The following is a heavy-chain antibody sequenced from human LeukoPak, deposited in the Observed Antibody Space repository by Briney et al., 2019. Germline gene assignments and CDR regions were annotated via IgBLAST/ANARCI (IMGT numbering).Heavy chain of an antibody. V-gene: IGHV4-31*03. CDR1: GGSISSGGYY. CDR3: ARSWSGGDAFDI. D-gene: IGHD3-3*01. CDR2: IYYSGST. Sequence: SQTLSLTCTVSGGSISSGGYYWSWIRQHPGKGLEWIGYIYYSGSTYYNPSLKSRVTISVDTSKNQFSLKLSSVTAADTAVYYCARSWSGGDAFDIWGQGTMATVSS. J-gene: IGHJ3*02.